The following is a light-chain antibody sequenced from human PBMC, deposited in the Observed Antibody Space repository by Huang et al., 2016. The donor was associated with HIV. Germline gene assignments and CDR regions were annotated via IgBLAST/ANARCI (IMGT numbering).Light chain of an antibody. Sequence: DIQMTQSPSSLSASVGDRVTITCRTSQSIGDSLNWYKKKPGSATKLLIYRSSILHSGVPSRFRGTGSCTDFTLTGSGLQFEDFATYYCQQSHSSPLTFGPGTKVDI. CDR3: QQSHSSPLT. J-gene: IGKJ3*01. CDR2: RSS. V-gene: IGKV1-39*01. CDR1: QSIGDS.